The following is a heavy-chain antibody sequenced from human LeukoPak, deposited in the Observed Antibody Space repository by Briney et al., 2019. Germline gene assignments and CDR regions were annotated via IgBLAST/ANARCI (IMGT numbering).Heavy chain of an antibody. CDR3: ARYAQSGSYSGFDY. Sequence: SETLSLTCTVSGGSIRSSSYYWGWIRQPPGKGLEWIGSIYYSGSTYYNPSLKSRVTISVDTSKNQFSLKLSSVTAADTAVYYCARYAQSGSYSGFDYWGQGTLVTVSS. D-gene: IGHD1-26*01. J-gene: IGHJ4*02. CDR2: IYYSGST. CDR1: GGSIRSSSYY. V-gene: IGHV4-39*07.